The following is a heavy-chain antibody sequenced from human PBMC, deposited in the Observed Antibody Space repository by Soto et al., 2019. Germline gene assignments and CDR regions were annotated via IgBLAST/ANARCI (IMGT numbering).Heavy chain of an antibody. V-gene: IGHV4-34*01. D-gene: IGHD5-12*01. J-gene: IGHJ4*02. CDR3: ARGQEGIVATH. CDR2: IKDGGST. CDR1: VGSLTGYY. Sequence: QVQLQQWGAGLLKPSETLSLTCAVNVGSLTGYYWSWIRQPPGKGLGWIGEIKDGGSTNYSPSLRSRVTISADTSKNQFSLRLNSVTAADTAVYFCARGQEGIVATHWDQGTLVTVSS.